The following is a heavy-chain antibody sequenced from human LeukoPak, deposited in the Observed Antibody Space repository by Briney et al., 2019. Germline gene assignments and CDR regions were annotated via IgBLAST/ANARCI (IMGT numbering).Heavy chain of an antibody. J-gene: IGHJ4*02. Sequence: SETLSLTCAVYGGSFSGYYWSWIRQPPGKGLEWIGEINHSGSTNYNPSLKSRVTISVDTSKNQFSLKLSSVTAADTAVYYCARRYGDYNYYFDYWGQGTLVTVSS. CDR3: ARRYGDYNYYFDY. CDR2: INHSGST. CDR1: GGSFSGYY. V-gene: IGHV4-34*01. D-gene: IGHD4-17*01.